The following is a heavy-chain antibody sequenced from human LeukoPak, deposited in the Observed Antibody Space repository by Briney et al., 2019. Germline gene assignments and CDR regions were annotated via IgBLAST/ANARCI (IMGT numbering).Heavy chain of an antibody. CDR2: MNPNSGNT. CDR3: ARGNRITMVRGVIKGVPDY. Sequence: ASVKVSCKASGYTFTSYDINWVRQATGQGLEWMGWMNPNSGNTGYAQKFRGRVTMTRNTSISTAYMELSSLRSEDTAVYYCARGNRITMVRGVIKGVPDYWGQGTLVTVSS. J-gene: IGHJ4*02. CDR1: GYTFTSYD. V-gene: IGHV1-8*01. D-gene: IGHD3-10*01.